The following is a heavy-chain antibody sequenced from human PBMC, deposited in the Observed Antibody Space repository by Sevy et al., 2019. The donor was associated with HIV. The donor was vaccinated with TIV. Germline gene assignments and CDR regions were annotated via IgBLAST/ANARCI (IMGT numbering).Heavy chain of an antibody. CDR1: GYTFTSYD. Sequence: ASVKVSCKASGYTFTSYDINWVRQATGQGLEWMGWMNPNSGNTGYAQKFQGRVTMTRNTSISTAYMELSSLRSEDTAVYYCARGGLGYCSGGSGDSEGIYYYYGMDVWGQGTTVTVSS. CDR3: ARGGLGYCSGGSGDSEGIYYYYGMDV. V-gene: IGHV1-8*01. D-gene: IGHD2-15*01. CDR2: MNPNSGNT. J-gene: IGHJ6*02.